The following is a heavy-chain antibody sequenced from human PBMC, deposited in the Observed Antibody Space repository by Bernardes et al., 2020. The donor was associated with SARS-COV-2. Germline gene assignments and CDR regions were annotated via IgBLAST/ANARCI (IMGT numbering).Heavy chain of an antibody. J-gene: IGHJ3*02. CDR2: ISWNSGSI. CDR1: GFTFDDYA. Sequence: SLRLSCAASGFTFDDYAMHWVRQAPGKGLEWVSGISWNSGSIGYADSVKGRFTISRDNAKNSLYLQMNSLRAEDTALYYCANGQPAYCGGDCSAFDIWGQGTMVTVSS. V-gene: IGHV3-9*01. D-gene: IGHD2-21*02. CDR3: ANGQPAYCGGDCSAFDI.